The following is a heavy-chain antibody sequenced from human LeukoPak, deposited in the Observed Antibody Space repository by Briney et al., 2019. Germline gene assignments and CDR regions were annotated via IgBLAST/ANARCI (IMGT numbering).Heavy chain of an antibody. Sequence: PGGSLRLSCAVSGVTVSSNHMSWARQAPGKGLEWVSAIYSGGGTYYADSVKGRFTLSRDNSKNTLYLQMNSLRAEDTAVYYCVRDASWGQGTLVTVSS. V-gene: IGHV3-66*01. J-gene: IGHJ4*02. CDR3: VRDAS. CDR1: GVTVSSNH. CDR2: IYSGGGT.